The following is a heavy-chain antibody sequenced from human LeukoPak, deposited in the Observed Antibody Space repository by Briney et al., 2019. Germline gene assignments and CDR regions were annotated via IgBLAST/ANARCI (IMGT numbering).Heavy chain of an antibody. D-gene: IGHD6-13*01. CDR2: IYYSGST. V-gene: IGHV4-59*01. CDR3: ARGSSWYVY. CDR1: GGSISSYY. J-gene: IGHJ4*02. Sequence: SETLSLTCTVSGGSISSYYWSWIRQPPGKGLEWIGYIYYSGSTNYNPSLKSRVTISVDTSKNQFSLKLSSVTAADTAVYYCARGSSWYVYWGQGTLVTVSS.